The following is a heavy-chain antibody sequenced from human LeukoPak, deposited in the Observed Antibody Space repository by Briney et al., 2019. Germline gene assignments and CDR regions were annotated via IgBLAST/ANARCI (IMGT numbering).Heavy chain of an antibody. CDR2: IYYSGNT. Sequence: SGTLSLTCTVSHDPFISYYWSWIRQPPGKGLEWIGYIYYSGNTNYNPSLKSRVTISVDTSKNQFSLKLSSVTAADTAVYYCAKVGVSGAARLDYWGQGTLVTVSS. V-gene: IGHV4-59*01. J-gene: IGHJ4*02. CDR3: AKVGVSGAARLDY. CDR1: HDPFISYY. D-gene: IGHD6-6*01.